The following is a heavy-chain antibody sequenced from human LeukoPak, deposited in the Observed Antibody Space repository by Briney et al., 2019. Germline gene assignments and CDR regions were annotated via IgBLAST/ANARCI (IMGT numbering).Heavy chain of an antibody. V-gene: IGHV3-21*01. CDR2: ISSGSSYI. J-gene: IGHJ4*02. CDR3: ARDRSGWYYFDY. Sequence: GGSLRLSCAASGFTFSSYSMNWVRQAPGKGLEWVSSISSGSSYIYYADSVKGRFTISRDNAKNSLYLQMNSLGAEDTAVYYCARDRSGWYYFDYWGQGTLVTVSS. D-gene: IGHD6-19*01. CDR1: GFTFSSYS.